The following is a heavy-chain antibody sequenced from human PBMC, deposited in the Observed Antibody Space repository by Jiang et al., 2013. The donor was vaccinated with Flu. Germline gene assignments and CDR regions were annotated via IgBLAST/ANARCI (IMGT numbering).Heavy chain of an antibody. CDR3: AGSSGWYPGGNYYMDV. D-gene: IGHD6-19*01. CDR1: GYTFTGYY. Sequence: SGAEVKKPGASVKVSCKASGYTFTGYYMHWVRQAPGQGLEWMGWINPNSGGTNYAQKFQGRVTMTRDTSISTAYMELSRLRSDDTAVYYCAGSSGWYPGGNYYMDVWGKGTTVTVSS. J-gene: IGHJ6*03. CDR2: INPNSGGT. V-gene: IGHV1-2*02.